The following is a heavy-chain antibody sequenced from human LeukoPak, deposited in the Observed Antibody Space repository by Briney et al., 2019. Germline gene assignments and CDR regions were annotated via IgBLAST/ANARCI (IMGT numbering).Heavy chain of an antibody. D-gene: IGHD6-6*01. Sequence: GASVKVSCKASGYTFTSYDINWVRQATGQGLEWMGWMNPNSGNTGYAEKVQGRVTMTRNTSISTAYMELSSLRSEDTAVYYCARVRGRSSSSGIGYWGQGTLVTVSS. V-gene: IGHV1-8*01. J-gene: IGHJ4*02. CDR2: MNPNSGNT. CDR1: GYTFTSYD. CDR3: ARVRGRSSSSGIGY.